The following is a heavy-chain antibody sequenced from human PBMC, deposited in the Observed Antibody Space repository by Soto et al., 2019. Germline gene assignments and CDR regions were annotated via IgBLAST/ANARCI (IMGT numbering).Heavy chain of an antibody. V-gene: IGHV4-4*02. CDR1: GGSISSSNW. Sequence: SETLSLTCAVSGGSISSSNWWSWVRQPPGKGLEWIGEIYHSGSTNYNPSLKSRVTISVDKSKNQFSLKLGSVTAADTAVYYCARVGSSWSNWFDPWGQGTLVTVS. D-gene: IGHD6-13*01. J-gene: IGHJ5*02. CDR3: ARVGSSWSNWFDP. CDR2: IYHSGST.